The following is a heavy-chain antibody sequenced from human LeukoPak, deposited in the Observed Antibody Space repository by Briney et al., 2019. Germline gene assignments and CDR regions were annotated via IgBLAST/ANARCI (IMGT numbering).Heavy chain of an antibody. CDR1: GFTFSSYP. CDR3: AKSAVGATEYYFDY. CDR2: ISWNSGSI. Sequence: GGSVRLFCAASGFTFSSYPMHCVRHAPGKGLEWVSGISWNSGSIGYADSVKGRFTISRDNAKNSLYLQMNSLRAEDTALYYCAKSAVGATEYYFDYWGQGTLVTVSS. D-gene: IGHD1-26*01. J-gene: IGHJ4*02. V-gene: IGHV3-9*01.